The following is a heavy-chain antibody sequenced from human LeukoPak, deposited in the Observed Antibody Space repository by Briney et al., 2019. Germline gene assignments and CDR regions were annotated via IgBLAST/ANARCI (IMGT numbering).Heavy chain of an antibody. Sequence: SETLSLTCTVSGGSISSGSYSWSWIRQPAGKGLEWIGRIDASGNTNYSPSLKSRITISIDTSKNQFSLKLSSVTAADTAVNYCATSQTGTGYYWGQGTLVTVSS. V-gene: IGHV4-61*02. D-gene: IGHD1-1*01. CDR1: GGSISSGSYS. CDR3: ATSQTGTGYY. CDR2: IDASGNT. J-gene: IGHJ4*02.